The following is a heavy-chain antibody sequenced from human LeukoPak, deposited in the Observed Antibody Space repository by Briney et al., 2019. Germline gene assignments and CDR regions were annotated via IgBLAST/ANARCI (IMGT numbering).Heavy chain of an antibody. J-gene: IGHJ4*02. Sequence: GGSLRLSCAASGFTVSYNYMTWVRQAPGKGLEWVSVIYGGGSTYYADSVKGRFTISRDNSKNTLYLQMNSLRAEDTAVYYCAKYGKYSGSYLTLWGQGTLVTVSS. CDR2: IYGGGST. D-gene: IGHD1-26*01. V-gene: IGHV3-66*01. CDR1: GFTVSYNY. CDR3: AKYGKYSGSYLTL.